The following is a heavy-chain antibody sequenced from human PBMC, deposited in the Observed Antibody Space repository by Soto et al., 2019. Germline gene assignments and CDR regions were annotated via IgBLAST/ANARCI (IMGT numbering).Heavy chain of an antibody. CDR2: IYYSGST. Sequence: SETLSLTCTVSGGSISSGGYYWSWIRQHPGKGLEWIGYIYYSGSTNYNPSLKSRVTISVDTSKNQFSLKLSSVTAADTAVYYCARVLWFGEFHWFDPWGQGTLVTVSS. V-gene: IGHV4-31*03. D-gene: IGHD3-10*01. CDR3: ARVLWFGEFHWFDP. CDR1: GGSISSGGYY. J-gene: IGHJ5*02.